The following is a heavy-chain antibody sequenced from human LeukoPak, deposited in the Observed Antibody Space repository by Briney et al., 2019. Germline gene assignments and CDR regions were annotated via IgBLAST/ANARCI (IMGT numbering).Heavy chain of an antibody. Sequence: PGGSLRLSCAASGFTFSSYAMSWVRQAPGKGLEWVSAISGSGGSIYYADSVKGRFTISRDNPKNTLYLQMNSLRAEDTAVYYCANPEDGRSAYDYWGQGTLVTVSS. J-gene: IGHJ4*02. CDR3: ANPEDGRSAYDY. D-gene: IGHD1-14*01. V-gene: IGHV3-23*01. CDR2: ISGSGGSI. CDR1: GFTFSSYA.